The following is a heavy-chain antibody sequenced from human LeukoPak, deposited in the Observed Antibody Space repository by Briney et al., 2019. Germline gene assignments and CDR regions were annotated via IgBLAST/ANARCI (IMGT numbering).Heavy chain of an antibody. Sequence: SVKVSCKASGGTFSSYAISWVRQAPGQGLEWMGRIIPIFGTANYAQKLQGRVTITTDESTSTAYMELSSLRSEDTAVYYCARPSSGWYGVFDYWGQGTLVTVSS. CDR1: GGTFSSYA. CDR3: ARPSSGWYGVFDY. CDR2: IIPIFGTA. V-gene: IGHV1-69*05. D-gene: IGHD6-19*01. J-gene: IGHJ4*02.